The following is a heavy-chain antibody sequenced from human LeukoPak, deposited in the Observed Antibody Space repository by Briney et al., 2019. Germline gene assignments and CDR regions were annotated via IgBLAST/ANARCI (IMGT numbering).Heavy chain of an antibody. D-gene: IGHD1-26*01. V-gene: IGHV1-69*13. CDR2: IIPIFGTA. Sequence: SVKVSCKASGGTLSSYAISWVRQAPGQGLEWMGGIIPIFGTANYAQKFQGRVTITADESTSTAYMELSSLRSEDTAVYYCARVLGSVYYHNSGSYYGMTDYWGQGTLVTVSS. CDR3: ARVLGSVYYHNSGSYYGMTDY. CDR1: GGTLSSYA. J-gene: IGHJ4*02.